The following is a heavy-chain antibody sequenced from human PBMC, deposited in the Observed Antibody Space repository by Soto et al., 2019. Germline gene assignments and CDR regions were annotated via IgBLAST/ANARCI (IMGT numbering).Heavy chain of an antibody. CDR3: ARDISKDV. D-gene: IGHD3-3*02. CDR1: GGSISSGDYY. CDR2: IYYSVRT. V-gene: IGHV4-30-4*01. J-gene: IGHJ6*02. Sequence: SETLFLTFTVSGGSISSGDYYWSWIRQPPGKGLEWIGYIYYSVRTYYNPSLKSRVTISVDTSKNQFSLKLSSVTAADPAVYYCARDISKDVWGQGTAVGVSS.